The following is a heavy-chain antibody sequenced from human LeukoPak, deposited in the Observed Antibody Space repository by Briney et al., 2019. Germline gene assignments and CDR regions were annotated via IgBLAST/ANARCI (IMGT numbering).Heavy chain of an antibody. CDR2: IYYSGST. CDR1: GGSISSYY. Sequence: SETLSLTCTVSGGSISSYYWSWIRQPPGKGLEWIGYIYYSGSTNYNPSLKSRVTISVDTSKDQFSLKLSSVTAADTAVYYCARGDTVTLTPDYWGQGTLVTVSS. V-gene: IGHV4-59*08. D-gene: IGHD4-4*01. J-gene: IGHJ4*02. CDR3: ARGDTVTLTPDY.